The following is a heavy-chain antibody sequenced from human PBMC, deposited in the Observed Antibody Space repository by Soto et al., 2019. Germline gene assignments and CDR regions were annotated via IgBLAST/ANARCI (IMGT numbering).Heavy chain of an antibody. D-gene: IGHD2-2*01. CDR2: INPSGGST. CDR1: GYTFTGYY. J-gene: IGHJ4*02. CDR3: ASEPLMPTTPPYFDY. Sequence: GASVKVSCKASGYTFTGYYMHWVRQAPGQGLEWMGIINPSGGSTSYAQKFQGRVTMTRDTSTSTVYMELSSLRSEDTAVYYCASEPLMPTTPPYFDYWGQGTLVTVS. V-gene: IGHV1-46*01.